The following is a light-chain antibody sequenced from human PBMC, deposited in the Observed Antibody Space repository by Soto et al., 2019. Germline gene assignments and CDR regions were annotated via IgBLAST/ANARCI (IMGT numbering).Light chain of an antibody. J-gene: IGLJ1*01. V-gene: IGLV1-44*01. CDR3: AAWDGSLNGYV. Sequence: QSVLTQPPSVSGTTGQKVTVSCSGSRYNIEVNAVNWYQQVPGTAPKVLIYSNNQRPSGVPDRFSGSKSGTSASLAISGLQSEDEADYYCAAWDGSLNGYVFGTGTKVTVL. CDR2: SNN. CDR1: RYNIEVNA.